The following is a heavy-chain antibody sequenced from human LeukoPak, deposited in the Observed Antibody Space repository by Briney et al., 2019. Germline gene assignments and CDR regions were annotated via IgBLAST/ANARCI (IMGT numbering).Heavy chain of an antibody. D-gene: IGHD3-10*01. CDR3: ARDLSLWFGELSSPDY. V-gene: IGHV3-30*03. J-gene: IGHJ4*02. CDR2: ISYDGSNK. CDR1: GFTFSSYG. Sequence: GRSLRLSCAASGFTFSSYGMHWVRQAPGKGLEWVAVISYDGSNKYYADSVKGRFTISRDNSKNTLYLQMNSLRAEDTAVYYCARDLSLWFGELSSPDYWGQGTLVTVSS.